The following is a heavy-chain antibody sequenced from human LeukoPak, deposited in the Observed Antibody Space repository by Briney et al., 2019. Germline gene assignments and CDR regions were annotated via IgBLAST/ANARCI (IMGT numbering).Heavy chain of an antibody. Sequence: SVKVSCKASRGTFSSYAISWVRQAPGQGLEWMGGIIPIFGTANYAQKFQGRVTITTDESTSTAYMELSSLRSEDTAVYYCARGAGDYYGSDYFDYWGQGTLVTVSS. D-gene: IGHD3-10*01. CDR1: RGTFSSYA. V-gene: IGHV1-69*05. CDR2: IIPIFGTA. J-gene: IGHJ4*02. CDR3: ARGAGDYYGSDYFDY.